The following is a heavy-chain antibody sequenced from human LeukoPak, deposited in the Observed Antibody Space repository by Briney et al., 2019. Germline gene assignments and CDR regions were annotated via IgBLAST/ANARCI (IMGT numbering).Heavy chain of an antibody. CDR1: GFTFSSSG. CDR3: ARATEGFDY. J-gene: IGHJ4*02. V-gene: IGHV3-33*01. Sequence: GGSLRLSCAASGFTFSSSGIHWVRQAPGKGLEWVAVIGYDGSNKYYADSVQGRFTISRENAKNSLYLQMNGLRAGDTAVYYCARATEGFDYWGQGTLVTVSS. CDR2: IGYDGSNK.